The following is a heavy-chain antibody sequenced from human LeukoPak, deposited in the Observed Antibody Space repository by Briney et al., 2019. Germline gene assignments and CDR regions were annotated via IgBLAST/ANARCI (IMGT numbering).Heavy chain of an antibody. D-gene: IGHD4-17*01. CDR2: INPNSGGT. CDR1: GYTFTGYY. J-gene: IGHJ5*02. V-gene: IGHV1-2*02. CDR3: ARGASGVYTVTTSWFDP. Sequence: GDSVKVSCKASGYTFTGYYMHWVRQAPGQGLEWMGWINPNSGGTNYAQRFQGRVTMTRDTSISTAYMELSRLRSDDTAVYYCARGASGVYTVTTSWFDPWGQGTLVTVSS.